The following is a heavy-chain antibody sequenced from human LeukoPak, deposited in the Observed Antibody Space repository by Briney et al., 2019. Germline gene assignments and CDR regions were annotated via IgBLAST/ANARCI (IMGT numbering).Heavy chain of an antibody. V-gene: IGHV3-23*01. J-gene: IGHJ4*02. CDR2: ITNSGGGT. D-gene: IGHD1-26*01. CDR1: GFTFSSYA. Sequence: GGSPRLSCEASGFTFSSYAMTWVRQAPGKGLEWVSAITNSGGGTYYADSVKGRFTISRDNSKNTLYLQMNSLKAEDTAVYYCVKFVGAKGYWGQGTLVTVSS. CDR3: VKFVGAKGY.